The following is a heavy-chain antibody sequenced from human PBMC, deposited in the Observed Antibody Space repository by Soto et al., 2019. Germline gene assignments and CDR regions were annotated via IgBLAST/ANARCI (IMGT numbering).Heavy chain of an antibody. J-gene: IGHJ3*02. Sequence: GSLRLSCVASGFDFGAYALNWVRQRPGKGLEWVSTISATFGGTYYANSVRGRFTISRDISKNTVFLRMTSLRAEDTAVYYCAKDYRGFTSGSIIHALDIWGQGTMVTVSS. CDR3: AKDYRGFTSGSIIHALDI. CDR2: ISATFGGT. V-gene: IGHV3-23*01. CDR1: GFDFGAYA. D-gene: IGHD3-16*01.